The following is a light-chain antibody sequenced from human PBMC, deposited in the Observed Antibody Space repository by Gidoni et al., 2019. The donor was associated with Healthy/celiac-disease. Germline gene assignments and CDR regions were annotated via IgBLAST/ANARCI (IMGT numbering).Light chain of an antibody. CDR2: KAS. CDR1: QSISSW. V-gene: IGKV1-5*03. J-gene: IGKJ1*01. Sequence: DIQMTQSPSTLSASVGDRVTITCRASQSISSWLAWYQQKPGKVPKLLIYKASSLESGVPSRFSGSGSGTEFTLTISSLQPDDFATYYCQQYNSPSGTFGQGTKVEIK. CDR3: QQYNSPSGT.